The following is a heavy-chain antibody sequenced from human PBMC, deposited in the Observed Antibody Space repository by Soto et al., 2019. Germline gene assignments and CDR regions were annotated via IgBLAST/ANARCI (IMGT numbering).Heavy chain of an antibody. D-gene: IGHD3-22*01. CDR1: GYTFTSYA. V-gene: IGHV1-3*01. CDR2: INAGNGNT. J-gene: IGHJ4*02. Sequence: ASVKVSCKASGYTFTSYAMHWVRQAPGQRLEWMGWINAGNGNTKYSQKFQGRVTITRDTSASTAYVELSSLRSEDTAVYYCARALPPFYYDSSAYYDLAYWGQGTLVTVSS. CDR3: ARALPPFYYDSSAYYDLAY.